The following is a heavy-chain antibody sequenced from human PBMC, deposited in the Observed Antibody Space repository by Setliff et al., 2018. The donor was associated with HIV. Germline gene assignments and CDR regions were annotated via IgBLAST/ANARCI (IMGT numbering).Heavy chain of an antibody. CDR2: ISVYNGNT. Sequence: ASVKVSCKTSGYTFSDYGITRVRQAPGQGLEWMGWISVYNGNTNYAQKFQGRLSMSTASSTSTANMFLRSLRYDDTAVYYCARTPRIMVTLKGEYYYYYMDVWGKGTTLTVSS. V-gene: IGHV1-18*01. CDR1: GYTFSDYG. D-gene: IGHD2-8*01. J-gene: IGHJ6*03. CDR3: ARTPRIMVTLKGEYYYYYMDV.